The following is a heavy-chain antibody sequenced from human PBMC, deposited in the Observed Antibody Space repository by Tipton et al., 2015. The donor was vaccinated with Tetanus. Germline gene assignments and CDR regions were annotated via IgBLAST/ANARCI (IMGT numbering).Heavy chain of an antibody. D-gene: IGHD3-9*01. CDR2: INPSGRRT. Sequence: SLRLSCAVSGFIFSSYTMNWVRQAPDKGLVWISRINPSGRRTDYADSVKGRFTISRDHAKNAVFLQMTSLRAEDTAVYFCARRSLTNYGLDVWGQGTPVTVSS. V-gene: IGHV3-74*01. J-gene: IGHJ6*02. CDR1: GFIFSSYT. CDR3: ARRSLTNYGLDV.